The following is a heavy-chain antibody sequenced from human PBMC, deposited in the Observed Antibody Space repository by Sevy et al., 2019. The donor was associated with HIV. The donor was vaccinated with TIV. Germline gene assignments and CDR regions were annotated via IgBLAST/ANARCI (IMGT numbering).Heavy chain of an antibody. CDR1: GFTFSNYW. Sequence: GGCLRLSCVASGFTFSNYWMSWVRQAPGKGLEGVANINQQGSQKFYVDSMKGRFSISRDNPKNSLYLQMSSLRAEDTALNYCARGDNSDTNGHFVDAFDIWGQGTMVTVSS. CDR2: INQQGSQK. D-gene: IGHD2-8*01. CDR3: ARGDNSDTNGHFVDAFDI. V-gene: IGHV3-7*01. J-gene: IGHJ3*02.